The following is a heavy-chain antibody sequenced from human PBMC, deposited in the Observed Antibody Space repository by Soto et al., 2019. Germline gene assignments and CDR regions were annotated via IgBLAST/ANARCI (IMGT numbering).Heavy chain of an antibody. J-gene: IGHJ4*02. Sequence: GGSLRLSCVASGFTFSNDWMSWVRQDPGKGLEWVATIKQDGSEKYYVDSVKGRFTVSRDNTKNSLYLQMNYLRAEDTAVYYCARGDYFDRRFDFWGQGALVTVSS. CDR1: GFTFSNDW. D-gene: IGHD3-9*01. V-gene: IGHV3-7*03. CDR3: ARGDYFDRRFDF. CDR2: IKQDGSEK.